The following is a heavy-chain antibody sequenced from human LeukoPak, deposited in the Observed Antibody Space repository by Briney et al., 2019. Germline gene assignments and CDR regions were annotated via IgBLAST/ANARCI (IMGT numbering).Heavy chain of an antibody. CDR1: GGTFSSYA. J-gene: IGHJ6*03. Sequence: ASVKVSCKASGGTFSSYAISWVRQAPGQGLEWMGWINPNSGGTNYAQKFQGRVTMTRDTSISTAYMELSRLRSDDTAVYYCARDRGMLWFGELLRYYYMDVWGKGTTVTISS. CDR3: ARDRGMLWFGELLRYYYMDV. V-gene: IGHV1-2*02. D-gene: IGHD3-10*01. CDR2: INPNSGGT.